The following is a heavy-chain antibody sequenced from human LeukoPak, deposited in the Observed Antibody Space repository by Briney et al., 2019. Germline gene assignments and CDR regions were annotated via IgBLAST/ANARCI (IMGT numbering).Heavy chain of an antibody. J-gene: IGHJ4*02. CDR1: GDPINSIDW. CDR2: IYHSGGT. D-gene: IGHD2/OR15-2a*01. CDR3: VGNGYYALDY. Sequence: SETLSLTCAVSGDPINSIDWWSWVRQSPARGLEWIGEIYHSGGTNYNPSLKSRVTISIDKSKNHLSLKLTSVTAADTAVYFCVGNGYYALDYWGQGALVTVAS. V-gene: IGHV4-4*02.